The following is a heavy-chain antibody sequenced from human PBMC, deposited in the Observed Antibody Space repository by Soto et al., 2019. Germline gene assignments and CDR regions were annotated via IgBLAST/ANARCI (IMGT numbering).Heavy chain of an antibody. D-gene: IGHD3-9*01. V-gene: IGHV3-53*01. Sequence: GGSLRLSCAASGFTVNDNYMSWVRQAPGKGLEWVSVVYSDGRTFYADSVKGRFTISRDDAKNTLYLQMNSLGVEDTALYYCSYDTFGDKDFWGQGPPVTVSS. CDR2: VYSDGRT. CDR3: SYDTFGDKDF. CDR1: GFTVNDNY. J-gene: IGHJ4*02.